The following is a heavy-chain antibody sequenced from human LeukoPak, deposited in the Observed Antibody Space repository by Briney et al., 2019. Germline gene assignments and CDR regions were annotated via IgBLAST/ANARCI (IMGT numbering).Heavy chain of an antibody. D-gene: IGHD3-16*02. CDR2: INSDGSST. V-gene: IGHV3-74*01. CDR3: ASLVDYDYVWGSYRTHDY. CDR1: GFTFSSYW. J-gene: IGHJ4*02. Sequence: GGSLRLSCAASGFTFSSYWMHWVRQAPGKGLVWVSRINSDGSSTSYADSVKGRFTISSDNAKNTLYLQMNILRGEYTAVYYCASLVDYDYVWGSYRTHDYWGQGTLVTVSS.